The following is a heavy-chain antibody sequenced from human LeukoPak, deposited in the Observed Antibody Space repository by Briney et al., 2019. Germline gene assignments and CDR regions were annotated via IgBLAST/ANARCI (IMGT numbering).Heavy chain of an antibody. V-gene: IGHV4-30-2*01. D-gene: IGHD6-13*01. J-gene: IGHJ3*02. CDR3: ARDGIAAAGTQDAFDI. Sequence: SQTLSLTCTVSGGSISSGGYYWSWIRQPPGKGLEWIGYIYHSGSTYYNPSLKSRVTISVDTSKNQFSLKLSSVTAADTAVYYCARDGIAAAGTQDAFDIWGQGTMVTVSS. CDR2: IYHSGST. CDR1: GGSISSGGYY.